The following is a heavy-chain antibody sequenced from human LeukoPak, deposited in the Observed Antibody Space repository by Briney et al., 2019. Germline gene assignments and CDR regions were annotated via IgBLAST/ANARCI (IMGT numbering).Heavy chain of an antibody. Sequence: PGGSLRLSCAASGFTFSSYGMHWVRQAPGKGLEWVAFIRYDGSNKYYADSVKGRFTISRDNSKNTLYLQMNSLRAEDTAVYYCAKASLYSSSDHQGFDYWGQGTLVTVSS. D-gene: IGHD6-13*01. J-gene: IGHJ4*02. CDR2: IRYDGSNK. V-gene: IGHV3-30*02. CDR1: GFTFSSYG. CDR3: AKASLYSSSDHQGFDY.